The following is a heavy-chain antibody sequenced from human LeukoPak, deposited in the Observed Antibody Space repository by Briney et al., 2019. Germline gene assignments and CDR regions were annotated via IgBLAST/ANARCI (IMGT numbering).Heavy chain of an antibody. D-gene: IGHD3-16*01. J-gene: IGHJ6*03. CDR2: IYYSGST. Sequence: SETLSLTCTVSGGSISSCYWSWIRQPPGKGLEWIGYIYYSGSTNYNPSLKSRVTISVDTSKKQFSLKLTSVTVADTAVYYCARETSQKGAHYMDVWGKGTTVTISS. CDR1: GGSISSCY. CDR3: ARETSQKGAHYMDV. V-gene: IGHV4-59*01.